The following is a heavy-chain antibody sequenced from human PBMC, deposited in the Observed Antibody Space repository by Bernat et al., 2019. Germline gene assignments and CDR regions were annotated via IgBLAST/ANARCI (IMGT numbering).Heavy chain of an antibody. CDR1: GGSISSSSYY. V-gene: IGHV4-39*01. CDR3: ARVPATARIFDY. Sequence: QLQLQESGPGLVKPSETLSLTCTVSGGSISSSSYYWGWIRQPPGKGLEWIGSIYYSGSTYYNPSLKSRVTISVDTSKTQFSLTLSSVTAADTAVYYCARVPATARIFDYWGQGTLVTVSS. CDR2: IYYSGST. D-gene: IGHD2-2*01. J-gene: IGHJ4*02.